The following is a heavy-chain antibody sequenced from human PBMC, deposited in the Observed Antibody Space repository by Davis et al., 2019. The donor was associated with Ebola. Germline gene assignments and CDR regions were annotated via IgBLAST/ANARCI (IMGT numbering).Heavy chain of an antibody. CDR2: IIPIFGTA. Sequence: SVKVSCKASGGTFSSYAISWVRQAPGQGLEWMGGIIPIFGTANYAQKFQGRVTITADESTSTAYMELSSLRSEDTAVYYCVRAVSYYGSGIDYWGQGTLVTVSS. CDR3: VRAVSYYGSGIDY. D-gene: IGHD3-10*01. V-gene: IGHV1-69*13. J-gene: IGHJ4*02. CDR1: GGTFSSYA.